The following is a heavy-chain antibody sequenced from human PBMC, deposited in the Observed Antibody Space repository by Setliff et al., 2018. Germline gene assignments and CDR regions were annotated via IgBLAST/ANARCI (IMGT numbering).Heavy chain of an antibody. V-gene: IGHV4-59*04. CDR3: ARHVGIRGRGYNYYYYYMDV. CDR2: IYYSGST. CDR1: GGGSINNYY. Sequence: SETLSLTCTVSGGGSINNYYWSWVRQSPGKGLEWVATIYYSGSTYSNPSLKSRLIISVDMSKNQFSLKLSSVTAADTAVYSCARHVGIRGRGYNYYYYYMDVWGKGTTVTV. J-gene: IGHJ6*03. D-gene: IGHD3-10*01.